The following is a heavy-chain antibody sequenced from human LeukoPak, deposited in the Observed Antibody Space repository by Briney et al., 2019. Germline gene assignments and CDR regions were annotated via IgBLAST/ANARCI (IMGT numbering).Heavy chain of an antibody. CDR3: ATGYGDFRVEGRYFYS. CDR1: DGSITNYD. J-gene: IGHJ4*02. CDR2: VHYSGTT. Sequence: SETLSLTCTVSDGSITNYDWSWVRQPPGKGLEFIGHVHYSGTTNYNPSLRSRVTISIDTSKKHFFLKLKSVTAADTAVYYCATGYGDFRVEGRYFYSWGQGTQVTVSS. V-gene: IGHV4-59*01. D-gene: IGHD4-17*01.